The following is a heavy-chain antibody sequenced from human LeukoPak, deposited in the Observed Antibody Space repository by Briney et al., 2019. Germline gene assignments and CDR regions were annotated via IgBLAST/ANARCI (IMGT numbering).Heavy chain of an antibody. J-gene: IGHJ6*03. CDR2: ISGSGGST. CDR3: AKVRITMVQGADYMDV. D-gene: IGHD3-10*01. V-gene: IGHV3-23*01. CDR1: RFTYA. Sequence: GGSLRLSCAASRFTYAMTWVRQVPGKGLEWVSAISGSGGSTYYADSVKGRFTISRGNSKNTLYLQMNSLRAEDTAVYYCAKVRITMVQGADYMDVWGKGTTVTVSS.